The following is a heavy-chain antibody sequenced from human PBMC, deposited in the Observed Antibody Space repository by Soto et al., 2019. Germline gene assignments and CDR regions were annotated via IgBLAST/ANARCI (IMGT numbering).Heavy chain of an antibody. Sequence: EVQLVESGGGLIQPGGSLRLSCAVSGFTVSNNYMSWVRQAPGKGLEGVSVIYSGGYTAYGDSVKGRFTISRDNSKNTLFLQINSLWAAARPFFCGRTGRGGGGYWGQGTLVTVSS. CDR1: GFTVSNNY. CDR3: RTGRGGGGY. V-gene: IGHV3-53*01. J-gene: IGHJ4*02. CDR2: IYSGGYT. D-gene: IGHD2-21*01.